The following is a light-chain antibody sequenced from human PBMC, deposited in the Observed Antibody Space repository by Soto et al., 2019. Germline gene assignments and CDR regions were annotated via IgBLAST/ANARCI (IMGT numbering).Light chain of an antibody. Sequence: QSAKSHPASLSGSLGHSITISYTRTSSDIGAYDYVSWFQQHPGKAPKLMISEVNNRPSGVSNRFSGSKSGNTAYLTISGLQVEDEAEYFCFSSTTTPNHVFGTGTKVT. V-gene: IGLV2-14*01. CDR3: FSSTTTPNHV. CDR1: SSDIGAYDY. J-gene: IGLJ1*01. CDR2: EVN.